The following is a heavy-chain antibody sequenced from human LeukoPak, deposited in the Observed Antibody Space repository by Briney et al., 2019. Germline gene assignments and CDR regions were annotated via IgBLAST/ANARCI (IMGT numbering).Heavy chain of an antibody. J-gene: IGHJ3*02. D-gene: IGHD2/OR15-2a*01. CDR3: ARDRSPFYDNEAGGDAFDI. CDR2: ISGSGGST. V-gene: IGHV3-23*01. CDR1: GFTFSSYA. Sequence: GGSLRLSCAASGFTFSSYAMSWVRQAPGKGLEWVSAISGSGGSTYYADSVKGRFTISRDNAKNSVYLQMNSLRAEDTAVYYCARDRSPFYDNEAGGDAFDIWGQGTMVTVSS.